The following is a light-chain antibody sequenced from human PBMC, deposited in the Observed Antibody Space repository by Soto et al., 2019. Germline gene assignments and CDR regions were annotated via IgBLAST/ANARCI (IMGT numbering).Light chain of an antibody. V-gene: IGKV3-15*01. CDR2: EAS. J-gene: IGKJ2*01. Sequence: EIVMTQSPATLSVSPGERVTLSCRASQSVGSNLAWYQQKPGQAPRLLIYEASTRATGIPARFSGSGSATEFTLTISSLQSEDFAVYHWQQYNNWPPMYTFGQGTKLEIK. CDR3: QQYNNWPPMYT. CDR1: QSVGSN.